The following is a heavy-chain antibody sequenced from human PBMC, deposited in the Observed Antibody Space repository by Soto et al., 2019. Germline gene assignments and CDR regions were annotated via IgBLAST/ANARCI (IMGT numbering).Heavy chain of an antibody. CDR1: GYSFTSYW. J-gene: IGHJ4*02. V-gene: IGHV5-51*01. D-gene: IGHD5-12*01. Sequence: GESLKISCKGSGYSFTSYWIGWGRQMPGKGLEWMGIIYPGDSDTRYSPSIQGQVTISADKSISTAYLQWSSLKGWDTAMYYCARRGIVATIPPGYWGQGTLVTVSS. CDR2: IYPGDSDT. CDR3: ARRGIVATIPPGY.